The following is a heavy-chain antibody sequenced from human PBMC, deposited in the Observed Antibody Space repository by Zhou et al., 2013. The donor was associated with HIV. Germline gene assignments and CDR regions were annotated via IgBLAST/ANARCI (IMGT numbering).Heavy chain of an antibody. V-gene: IGHV1-69*01. D-gene: IGHD3-22*01. Sequence: QVQLVQSGAEVKKPGASVKVSCKASGYTFTGYYMHWVRQAPGQGLEWMGGIIPFFGSANYAPKFQGRVAITAAESTKTAYLELSGLRSEDTAVYYCARCYYDNSGCDFWGQGTLLTVSS. CDR3: ARCYYDNSGCDF. CDR1: GYTFTGYY. J-gene: IGHJ4*02. CDR2: IIPFFGSA.